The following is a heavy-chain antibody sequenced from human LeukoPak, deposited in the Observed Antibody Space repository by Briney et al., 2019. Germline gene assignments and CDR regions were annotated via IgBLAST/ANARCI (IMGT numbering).Heavy chain of an antibody. Sequence: GGSLRLSCAASGFTFSSYWMSWVRQAPGKGLEWVANIKQDGSEKYYVDSVKGRFTISRDNAKNSLYLQMSSLRAEDTAVYYCARVNYGSASYDNWFDPWGQGTLVTVSS. D-gene: IGHD3-10*01. CDR3: ARVNYGSASYDNWFDP. J-gene: IGHJ5*02. V-gene: IGHV3-7*01. CDR1: GFTFSSYW. CDR2: IKQDGSEK.